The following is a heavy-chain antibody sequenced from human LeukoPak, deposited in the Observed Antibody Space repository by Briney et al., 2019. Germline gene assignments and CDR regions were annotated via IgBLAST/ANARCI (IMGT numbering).Heavy chain of an antibody. CDR2: ISSSGSTI. V-gene: IGHV3-48*03. Sequence: GGSLRLSCAASGFTFSSYEMNWVRQAPGKRLEGVSYISSSGSTIYYADSVKGRFTISRDNAKNSLYLQMNSLRAEDTAVYYCAELGITIIGGVWGKGSTVTISS. CDR3: AELGITIIGGV. CDR1: GFTFSSYE. D-gene: IGHD3-3*01. J-gene: IGHJ6*04.